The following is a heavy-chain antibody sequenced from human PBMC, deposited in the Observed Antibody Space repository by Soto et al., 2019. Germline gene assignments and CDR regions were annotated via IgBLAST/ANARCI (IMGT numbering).Heavy chain of an antibody. J-gene: IGHJ6*02. Sequence: SETLSLTCTVSGGSISSYYWSWIRQPAGKGLEWIGRIYTSGSTNYNPSLKSRVTMSVDTSKNQFSLELSSVTAADTAVYYCAREDTPPPYYYYGMDVWGQGTTVTVSS. CDR2: IYTSGST. CDR3: AREDTPPPYYYYGMDV. CDR1: GGSISSYY. D-gene: IGHD5-18*01. V-gene: IGHV4-4*07.